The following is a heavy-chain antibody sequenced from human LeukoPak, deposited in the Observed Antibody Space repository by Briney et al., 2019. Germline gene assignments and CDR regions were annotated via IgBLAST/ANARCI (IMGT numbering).Heavy chain of an antibody. CDR1: GFSISTYV. D-gene: IGHD6-19*01. V-gene: IGHV3-30*18. CDR2: ISHDGSEK. J-gene: IGHJ5*02. CDR3: AKDLYSSGWYNYFDP. Sequence: GGSLRLSCAASGFSISTYVMHWVRQAPGKGLEWVAMISHDGSEKYYVDSAKGRFTISRDNSKNTLYLQMNSLRGEDTAMYYCAKDLYSSGWYNYFDPWGQGTLVTVSS.